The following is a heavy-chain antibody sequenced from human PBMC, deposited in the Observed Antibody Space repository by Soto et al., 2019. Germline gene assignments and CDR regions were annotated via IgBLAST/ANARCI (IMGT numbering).Heavy chain of an antibody. CDR1: SGSIRRSNW. Sequence: SETLCLTCAVSSGSIRRSNWWQWVRQPPGKGLEWIGEIHHSGSTNYNPSLKSRVTILVDKSKNQFSPNLSSVTAADTAVYYCASGSYCSGGSCSPFYYYYMDVWGKGTTVT. V-gene: IGHV4-4*02. CDR2: IHHSGST. J-gene: IGHJ6*03. D-gene: IGHD2-15*01. CDR3: ASGSYCSGGSCSPFYYYYMDV.